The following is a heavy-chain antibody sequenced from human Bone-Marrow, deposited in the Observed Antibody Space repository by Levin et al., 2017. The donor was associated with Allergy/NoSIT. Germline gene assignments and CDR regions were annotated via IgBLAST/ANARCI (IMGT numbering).Heavy chain of an antibody. CDR1: GFTFGDYA. D-gene: IGHD3-10*02. CDR3: TRAQYVTDPYDAFDI. J-gene: IGHJ3*02. Sequence: GGSLRLSCTVSGFTFGDYAMSWFRQAPGKGLEWVGFIRSKFYGGTTHYAASVKGRFTISRDDSKSIAYLQMKSLKIEDTAVYYCTRAQYVTDPYDAFDIWGQGTMVTVSS. CDR2: IRSKFYGGTT. V-gene: IGHV3-49*03.